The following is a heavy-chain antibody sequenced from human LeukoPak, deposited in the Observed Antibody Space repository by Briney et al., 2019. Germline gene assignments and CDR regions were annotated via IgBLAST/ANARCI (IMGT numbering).Heavy chain of an antibody. V-gene: IGHV3-7*01. CDR3: AKGRYYFDY. J-gene: IGHJ4*02. CDR2: IKEDGSVK. CDR1: GFTFSNYW. Sequence: TGGSLRLSCEASGFTFSNYWMTWVRQAPGKGLEWVANIKEDGSVKQCVDSVKGRFTISRDNAKSSLYLQMNSLRVEDTAVYYCAKGRYYFDYWGQGTLVTVSS.